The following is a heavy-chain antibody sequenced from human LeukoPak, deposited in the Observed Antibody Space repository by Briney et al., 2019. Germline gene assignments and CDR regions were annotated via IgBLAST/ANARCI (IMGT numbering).Heavy chain of an antibody. D-gene: IGHD3-22*01. J-gene: IGHJ6*02. Sequence: PGGSLRLSCAASGFTLSNYWMHWVRQAPGKGLEWVSVIYSGGSTYYADSVKGRFTISRDNSKNTLYLQMNSLRAEDTAVYYCARDRSDSSGFHYYGMDVWGQGTTVTVSS. CDR3: ARDRSDSSGFHYYGMDV. CDR1: GFTLSNYW. V-gene: IGHV3-53*01. CDR2: IYSGGST.